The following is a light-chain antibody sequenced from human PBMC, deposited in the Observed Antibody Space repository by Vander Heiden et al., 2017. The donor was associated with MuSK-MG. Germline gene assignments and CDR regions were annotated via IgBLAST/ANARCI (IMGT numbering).Light chain of an antibody. J-gene: IGLJ3*02. Sequence: SAPTHPASVSGSPGQSTTISCTGTSTDVATYNIVSWYQQHPGKAPKLIIYGVNKRPSGVSDRFSGAKSANTASLTVAGLQAEDEADYYCLSYLDSGTHVMFGGGTKLTVL. V-gene: IGLV2-23*02. CDR1: STDVATYNI. CDR2: GVN. CDR3: LSYLDSGTHVM.